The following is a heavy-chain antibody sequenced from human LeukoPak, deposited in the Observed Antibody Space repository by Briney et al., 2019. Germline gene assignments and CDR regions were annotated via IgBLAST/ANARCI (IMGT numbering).Heavy chain of an antibody. D-gene: IGHD6-13*01. CDR2: ISSSSSTI. Sequence: GGSLRLSCAVSGLTFSSSWMDWVRQAPGKGLEWVSYISSSSSTIYYADSVKGRFTISRDNAKSSLYLQMNSLRAEDTAVYYCARAGITTTGPLFQHWGQGTLVTVSS. CDR3: ARAGITTTGPLFQH. J-gene: IGHJ1*01. V-gene: IGHV3-48*01. CDR1: GLTFSSSW.